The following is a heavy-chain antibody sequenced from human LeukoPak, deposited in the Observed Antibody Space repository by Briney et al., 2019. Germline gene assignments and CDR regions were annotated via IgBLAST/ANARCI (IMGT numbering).Heavy chain of an antibody. CDR3: TRGAYCSSISCSAGNWFDP. Sequence: PSETLSLTCTVSGGSISSNYWSWIRQPPGKGLEWIGYIYYSGSTNYNPSLKSRVTISVDTSKNQFSLKLSSVTAADTAVYYCTRGAYCSSISCSAGNWFDPWGQGTLVTVSS. V-gene: IGHV4-59*01. CDR2: IYYSGST. CDR1: GGSISSNY. J-gene: IGHJ5*02. D-gene: IGHD2-2*01.